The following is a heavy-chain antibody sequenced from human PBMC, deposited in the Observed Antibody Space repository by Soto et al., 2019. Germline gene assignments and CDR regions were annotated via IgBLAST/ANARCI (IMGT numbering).Heavy chain of an antibody. CDR2: IYYSGST. J-gene: IGHJ1*01. D-gene: IGHD2-2*01. Sequence: QVQLQESGPGLVKPSQTLSLTCTVSGGSISSGGYYWSWIRQHPGKGLEWIGYIYYSGSTYYNPSLKSRVTISVETSKTQFSLKLSAVTAADTAVYYCARGYAGGGAETEYFQHWCQGTLVTVSS. CDR3: ARGYAGGGAETEYFQH. V-gene: IGHV4-31*03. CDR1: GGSISSGGYY.